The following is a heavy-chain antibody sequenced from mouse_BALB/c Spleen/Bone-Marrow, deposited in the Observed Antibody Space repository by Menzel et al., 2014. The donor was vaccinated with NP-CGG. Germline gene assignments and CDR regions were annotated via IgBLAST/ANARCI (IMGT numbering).Heavy chain of an antibody. J-gene: IGHJ1*01. CDR3: ESRGEYFDV. Sequence: AQLKQSGPELVKPGASVKISCKASGYSFTGYYMHWVKQSHGNSLDWIGYIYPYNGVSSYNQKFKGKATLTVDKSSSTAYMELRSLTSDDSAVYYCESRGEYFDVWGAGTTVTVSS. CDR2: IYPYNGVS. V-gene: IGHV1-31*01. CDR1: GYSFTGYY.